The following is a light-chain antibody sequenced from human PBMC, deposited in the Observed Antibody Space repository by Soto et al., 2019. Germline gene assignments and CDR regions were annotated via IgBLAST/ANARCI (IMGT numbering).Light chain of an antibody. CDR1: SSDVGGSNY. CDR3: GSYTISDTLHV. CDR2: DVS. Sequence: QSALTQPASVSGSPGQSITISCTGTSSDVGGSNYVSWYQQHPGKAPKLIIYDVSNRPSGVSNCFSGSKSGNTASLTISGLQAEDDADYYCGSYTISDTLHVFGTGTKVTVL. V-gene: IGLV2-14*01. J-gene: IGLJ1*01.